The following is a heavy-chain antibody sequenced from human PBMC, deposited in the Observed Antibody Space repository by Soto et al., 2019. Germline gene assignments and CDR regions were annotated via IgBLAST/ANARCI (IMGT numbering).Heavy chain of an antibody. Sequence: GSLRLSCAASGFTFSSYSMNWVRQAPGKGLEWVSSISSSSSYIYYADSVKGRFTISRDNAKNSLYLQMNSLRAEDTAVYYCARDSGIYYYGMDVWGQGTTVTVSS. D-gene: IGHD2-15*01. V-gene: IGHV3-21*01. J-gene: IGHJ6*02. CDR1: GFTFSSYS. CDR3: ARDSGIYYYGMDV. CDR2: ISSSSSYI.